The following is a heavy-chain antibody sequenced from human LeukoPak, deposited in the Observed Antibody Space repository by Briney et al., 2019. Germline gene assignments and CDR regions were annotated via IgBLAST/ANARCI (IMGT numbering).Heavy chain of an antibody. Sequence: SETLSLTCTVSSGSISSYYWSWIRQPPGKGLEWIGYIYYSGSTYYNPSLKSRVTISVDTSKNQFSLKLSSVTAADTAVYYCARHSRDPFENVDYCFDCWGQGTLVTVSS. CDR3: ARHSRDPFENVDYCFDC. D-gene: IGHD3-9*01. CDR2: IYYSGST. V-gene: IGHV4-59*01. CDR1: SGSISSYY. J-gene: IGHJ4*02.